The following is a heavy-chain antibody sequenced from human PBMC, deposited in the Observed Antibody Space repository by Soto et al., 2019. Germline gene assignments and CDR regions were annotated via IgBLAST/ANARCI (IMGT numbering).Heavy chain of an antibody. CDR3: ARGVRAAAPLFDY. CDR2: IYYSGST. D-gene: IGHD6-13*01. Sequence: SETLSLTCTVTGGSTSSGGYYWSWIRQHPGKGLEWIGYIYYSGSTYYNPSLKSRVTISVDTSKNQFSLKLSSLTAADTAVYYCARGVRAAAPLFDYWGQGTLVTVSS. CDR1: GGSTSSGGYY. J-gene: IGHJ4*02. V-gene: IGHV4-31*03.